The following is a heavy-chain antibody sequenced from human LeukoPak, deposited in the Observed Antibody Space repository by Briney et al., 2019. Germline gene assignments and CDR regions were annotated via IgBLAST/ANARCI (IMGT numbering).Heavy chain of an antibody. CDR2: ISAYNGNT. D-gene: IGHD3-10*01. J-gene: IGHJ6*03. CDR3: ARGPTMVRGVGPDMDV. CDR1: GYTFTSYG. V-gene: IGHV1-18*01. Sequence: ASVKVSCKASGYTFTSYGISWVRQAPGQGLEWMGWISAYNGNTNYAQKFQGRVTMTRNTSISTAYMELGSLRSEDTAVYYCARGPTMVRGVGPDMDVWGKGTTVTVSS.